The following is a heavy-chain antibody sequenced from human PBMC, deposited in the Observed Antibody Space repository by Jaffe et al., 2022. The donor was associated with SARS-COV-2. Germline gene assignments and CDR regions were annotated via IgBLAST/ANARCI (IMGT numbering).Heavy chain of an antibody. V-gene: IGHV4-59*08. CDR1: GGSISSYY. J-gene: IGHJ5*02. D-gene: IGHD6-13*01. CDR2: IYYSGST. CDR3: ARHHLAAAHSSGWFDP. Sequence: QVQLQESGPGLVKPSETLSLTCTVSGGSISSYYWSWIRQPPGKGLEWIGYIYYSGSTNYNPSLKSRVTISVDTSKNQFSLKLSSVTAADTAVYYCARHHLAAAHSSGWFDPWGQGTLVTVSS.